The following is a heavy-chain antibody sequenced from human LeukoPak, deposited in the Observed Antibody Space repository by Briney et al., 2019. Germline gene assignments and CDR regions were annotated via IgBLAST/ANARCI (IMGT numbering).Heavy chain of an antibody. Sequence: PPETLSLTSAVHGGSFIGYYWSGIRQPPGKGLEWMGEINHSGSTNYNPPLKSRVTISVDTSKNQFSLKLSSVTAADTAVYYCARGRYDFWSGLAPRWYYYMDVWGKGTTVTVSS. J-gene: IGHJ6*03. CDR3: ARGRYDFWSGLAPRWYYYMDV. CDR2: INHSGST. D-gene: IGHD3-3*01. CDR1: GGSFIGYY. V-gene: IGHV4-34*01.